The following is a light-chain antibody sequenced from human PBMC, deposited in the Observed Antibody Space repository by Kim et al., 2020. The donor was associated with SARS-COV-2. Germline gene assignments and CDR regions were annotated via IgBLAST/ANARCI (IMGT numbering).Light chain of an antibody. Sequence: LTQPPSVSVAPGKTARITCGGNNIGSKSVHWYQQKPGQAPVLVIYYDSDRPSGIPERFSGSNSGNTATLTISRVEAGDEADYYCQVWDSSSDHRVFG. J-gene: IGLJ3*02. CDR3: QVWDSSSDHRV. CDR1: NIGSKS. V-gene: IGLV3-21*04. CDR2: YDS.